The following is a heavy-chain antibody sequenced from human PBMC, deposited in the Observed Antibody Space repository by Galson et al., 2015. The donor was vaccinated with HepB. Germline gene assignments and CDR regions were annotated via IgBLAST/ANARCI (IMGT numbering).Heavy chain of an antibody. J-gene: IGHJ4*02. D-gene: IGHD2-2*03. CDR1: GFTFSSYS. CDR3: ARGRSCGYCSSTSCPYFNY. V-gene: IGHV3-48*02. Sequence: SLRLSCAASGFTFSSYSMNWVRQVPGKGLEWVSYISSSSSTIYYADSVKGRFTISRDNAKNSLYLQMNSLRDEDTAVYYCARGRSCGYCSSTSCPYFNYWGQGTLVTVSS. CDR2: ISSSSSTI.